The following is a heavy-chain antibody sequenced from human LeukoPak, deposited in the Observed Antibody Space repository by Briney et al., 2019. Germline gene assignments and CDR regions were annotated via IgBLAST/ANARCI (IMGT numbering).Heavy chain of an antibody. D-gene: IGHD2-15*01. CDR1: GFTFDDYA. CDR3: AKGLSTEHKLLNDY. J-gene: IGHJ4*02. V-gene: IGHV3-9*03. CDR2: ISWNSGSI. Sequence: PGGSLRLSCAASGFTFDDYAMHWVRQAPGKGLEWVSGISWNSGSIGYADSVKGRFTISRDNAKNSLYLQMNSLRAEDMALYYCAKGLSTEHKLLNDYWGQGTLVTVSS.